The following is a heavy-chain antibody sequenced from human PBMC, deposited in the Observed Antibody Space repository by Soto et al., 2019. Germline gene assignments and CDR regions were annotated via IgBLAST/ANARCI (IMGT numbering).Heavy chain of an antibody. D-gene: IGHD3-10*01. V-gene: IGHV2-26*01. J-gene: IGHJ5*02. CDR2: IFSNDEK. Sequence: DLEWLAHIFSNDEKSYSTSLKSRLTISKDTSKSQVVLTMTNMDPVDTATYYCARIVGSGSYYHNWFDPWGQGTLVTVSS. CDR3: ARIVGSGSYYHNWFDP.